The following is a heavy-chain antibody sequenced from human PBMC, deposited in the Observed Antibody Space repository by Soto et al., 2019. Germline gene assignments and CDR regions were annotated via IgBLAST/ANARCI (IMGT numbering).Heavy chain of an antibody. CDR2: IYYSGST. CDR3: ARSDGRY. V-gene: IGHV4-59*01. Sequence: QVQLQESGPGLVKPSETLSLTCTVSGGSISSYYWSWIRQPPGKGLEWIGYIYYSGSTNYNPSLKCRVTISVDTSKNQFSLKLSSVTAAETAVYYCARSDGRYWGQGTLVTVSS. CDR1: GGSISSYY. J-gene: IGHJ4*02.